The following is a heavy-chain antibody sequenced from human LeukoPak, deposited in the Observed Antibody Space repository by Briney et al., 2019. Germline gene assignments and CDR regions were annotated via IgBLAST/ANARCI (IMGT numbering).Heavy chain of an antibody. Sequence: PSETLSLTCTVSGGSISSYHWSWIRQPPGKGLEWIGFFYYSGSTNYNPSLKSRVTISVDTSKNQFSLKLSSVTAADTAVYYCARRVRGISERGYCSSTSCRELNYFDYWGQGTLVTVSS. CDR1: GGSISSYH. V-gene: IGHV4-59*12. D-gene: IGHD2-2*01. CDR2: FYYSGST. CDR3: ARRVRGISERGYCSSTSCRELNYFDY. J-gene: IGHJ4*02.